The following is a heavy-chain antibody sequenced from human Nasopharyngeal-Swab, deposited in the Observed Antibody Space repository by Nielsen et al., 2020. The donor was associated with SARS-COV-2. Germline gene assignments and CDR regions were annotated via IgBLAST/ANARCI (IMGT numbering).Heavy chain of an antibody. J-gene: IGHJ4*02. CDR3: ARGGRSYAAGYFDY. CDR1: GFTFSSYA. V-gene: IGHV3-48*04. Sequence: GESLKISCAASGFTFSSYATNWVRQAPGKGLEWVSGISGSGSTIYYADSVKGRFTISRDNAKNSLYLQMNSLRAEDTAVYYCARGGRSYAAGYFDYWGQGTLVTVSS. D-gene: IGHD3-10*01. CDR2: ISGSGSTI.